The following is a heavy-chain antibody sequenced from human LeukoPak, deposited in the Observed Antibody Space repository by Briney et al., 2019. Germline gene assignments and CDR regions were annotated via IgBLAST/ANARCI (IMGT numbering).Heavy chain of an antibody. CDR1: GFTFSNFG. D-gene: IGHD3-22*01. J-gene: IGHJ4*02. CDR2: IWDDGTYK. V-gene: IGHV3-33*01. CDR3: ARGHYSDSTTYLDY. Sequence: GVSLRLSCAASGFTFSNFGMHWVRQAPGKGLEWVAIIWDDGTYKYYAESVKGRFIISRDNSQKTVNLQMNSLRVEDTAVYYCARGHYSDSTTYLDYWGQGTLVTVSS.